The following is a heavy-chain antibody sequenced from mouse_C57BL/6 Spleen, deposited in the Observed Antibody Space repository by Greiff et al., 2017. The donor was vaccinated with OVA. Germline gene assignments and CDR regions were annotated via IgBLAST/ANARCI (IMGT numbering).Heavy chain of an antibody. Sequence: QVQLQQPGTELVKPGASVKLSCKASGYTFTSYWMHWVKQRPGQGLEWIGNINPSNGGTNYNETFKSKATLTVDKSTSTAYMQLSSLSSEDSAVYYCAQGASSGYGAYWGQGTLVTVSA. D-gene: IGHD3-2*02. J-gene: IGHJ3*01. CDR2: INPSNGGT. CDR3: AQGASSGYGAY. V-gene: IGHV1-53*01. CDR1: GYTFTSYW.